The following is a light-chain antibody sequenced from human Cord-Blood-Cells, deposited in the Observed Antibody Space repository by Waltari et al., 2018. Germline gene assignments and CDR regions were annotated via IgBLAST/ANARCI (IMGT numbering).Light chain of an antibody. J-gene: IGLJ1*01. CDR3: SSYAGSNQGV. CDR2: EVS. Sequence: QSALTQPPSASGSPGQSVTISCTGTSRDVGGYNYVSWYQQHPGKAPKLMLYEVSKRPSGFPDRFSGSKSGNTASLTVSGRQAEDEADYYCSSYAGSNQGVFGTGTKVTVL. V-gene: IGLV2-8*01. CDR1: SRDVGGYNY.